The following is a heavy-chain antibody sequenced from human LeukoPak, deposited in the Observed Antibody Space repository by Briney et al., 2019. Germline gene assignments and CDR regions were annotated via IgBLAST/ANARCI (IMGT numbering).Heavy chain of an antibody. CDR2: IYHSGST. D-gene: IGHD3-22*01. Sequence: SQTLSLTCAVSGGSISSGGYSWSWIRQPPGKGLEWIGYIYHSGSTYYNPSLKSRVTISVDRSKTQFSLKLSSVTAADTAVYYCARHGEYYDTSGYFWFDPWGQGTLVTVSS. V-gene: IGHV4-30-2*01. CDR1: GGSISSGGYS. J-gene: IGHJ5*02. CDR3: ARHGEYYDTSGYFWFDP.